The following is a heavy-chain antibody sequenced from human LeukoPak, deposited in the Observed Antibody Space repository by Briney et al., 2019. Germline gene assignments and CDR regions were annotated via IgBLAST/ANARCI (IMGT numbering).Heavy chain of an antibody. D-gene: IGHD6-19*01. Sequence: SETLSLTCAVYGGSFSGYYWSWIRQPPGKGLEWIGEINRSGSTNYNPSLKSRVTISVDTSKNQFSLKLSSVTAADTAVYYCARAVARTPRGTYFDYWGQGTLVTVSS. CDR1: GGSFSGYY. J-gene: IGHJ4*02. V-gene: IGHV4-34*01. CDR2: INRSGST. CDR3: ARAVARTPRGTYFDY.